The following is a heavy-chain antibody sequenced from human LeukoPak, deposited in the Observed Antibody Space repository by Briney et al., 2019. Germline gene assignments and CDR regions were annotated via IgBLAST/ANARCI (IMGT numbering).Heavy chain of an antibody. Sequence: GSLRLSCAASGFTFSSYSMNWVRQAPGKGLEWVSSISSSSSYIYDADSVKGRFTISRDNAKNSLYLQMNSLRAEDTAVYYCARDKIAAAGTDYYYGMDVWGQGTTVTVSS. J-gene: IGHJ6*02. V-gene: IGHV3-21*01. D-gene: IGHD6-13*01. CDR3: ARDKIAAAGTDYYYGMDV. CDR1: GFTFSSYS. CDR2: ISSSSSYI.